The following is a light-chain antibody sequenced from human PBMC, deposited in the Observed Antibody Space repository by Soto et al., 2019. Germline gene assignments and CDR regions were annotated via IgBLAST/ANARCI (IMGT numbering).Light chain of an antibody. CDR2: WAS. CDR3: QQYYSTPYT. CDR1: QSVLYSSNNKRY. Sequence: DIVMTQSPDSLAVSLGERATINCKSSQSVLYSSNNKRYLAWYQQKPGQPPRLLIYWASTRESGVPDRFSGSGCGTDYTLTISSLQAEDVAVYYCQQYYSTPYTFGQGTKLEI. J-gene: IGKJ2*01. V-gene: IGKV4-1*01.